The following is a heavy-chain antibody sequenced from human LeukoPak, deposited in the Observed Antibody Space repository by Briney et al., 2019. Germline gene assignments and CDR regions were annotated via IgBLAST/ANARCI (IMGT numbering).Heavy chain of an antibody. CDR2: INHSGST. J-gene: IGHJ6*02. CDR3: ARSTPYGMDA. Sequence: SETLSLTCAVYGGSFSGYYWSWIRQPPGKGLEWIGEINHSGSTNYNPSLKSRVTISVDTSKNQFSLKLSSVTAADTAVYYCARSTPYGMDAWGQGTTVTVSS. D-gene: IGHD5/OR15-5a*01. V-gene: IGHV4-34*01. CDR1: GGSFSGYY.